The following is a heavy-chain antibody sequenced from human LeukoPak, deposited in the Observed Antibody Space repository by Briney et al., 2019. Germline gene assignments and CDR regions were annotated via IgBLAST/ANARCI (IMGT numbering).Heavy chain of an antibody. J-gene: IGHJ4*02. CDR2: ISGSGGST. CDR3: AKDLGYCSGGSCLALDY. Sequence: GGSLRLSCAASGFTFSSYAMSWVRQAPGKGLEWVSAISGSGGSTCYADSVKGRFTISRDNSKNTLYLQMNSLRAEDTAVYYCAKDLGYCSGGSCLALDYWGQGTLVTVSS. V-gene: IGHV3-23*01. CDR1: GFTFSSYA. D-gene: IGHD2-15*01.